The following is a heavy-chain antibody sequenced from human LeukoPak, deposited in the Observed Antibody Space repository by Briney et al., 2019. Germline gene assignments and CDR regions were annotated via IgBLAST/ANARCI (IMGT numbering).Heavy chain of an antibody. V-gene: IGHV3-30*18. CDR2: ISNDGSKK. J-gene: IGHJ4*02. Sequence: GGSLRLSCAASGFSFTSYGMHWVLQAPGKGLEWVTVISNDGSKKYYGDSVKGRFTISRDNSKNTVYLQMNSLRVEDTAVYYCVKEGYAGNSRGWYYFDYWGQGTLVTVSS. CDR3: VKEGYAGNSRGWYYFDY. D-gene: IGHD6-19*01. CDR1: GFSFTSYG.